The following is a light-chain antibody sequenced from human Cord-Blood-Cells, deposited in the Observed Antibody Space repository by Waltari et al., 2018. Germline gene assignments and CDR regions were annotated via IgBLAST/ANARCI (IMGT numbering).Light chain of an antibody. CDR2: GKN. J-gene: IGLJ1*01. CDR1: SLRSYY. CDR3: NSRDSSGNHPFYV. V-gene: IGLV3-19*01. Sequence: SSELTQDPAVSVALGLTVRITCQGDSLRSYYASWYQQKPGQAPVLVIYGKNKRPSGIPDRFSGSSSGNTASLTITGAQAEDEADYYCNSRDSSGNHPFYVFGTGTKVTVL.